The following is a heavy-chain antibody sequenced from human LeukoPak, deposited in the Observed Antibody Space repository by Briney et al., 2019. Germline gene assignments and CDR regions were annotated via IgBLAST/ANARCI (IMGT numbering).Heavy chain of an antibody. D-gene: IGHD3-3*01. CDR1: GFTFSSYS. J-gene: IGHJ4*02. Sequence: PGGSLRLSCAASGFTFSSYSMNWVRQAPGKGLEWVSYISSSSSTIYYADSVKGRFTISRDNAKNSLYLQMSSLRSEDTAVYYCARGGYYDFWSGAIPIDYWGQGTLVTVSS. CDR2: ISSSSSTI. CDR3: ARGGYYDFWSGAIPIDY. V-gene: IGHV3-48*04.